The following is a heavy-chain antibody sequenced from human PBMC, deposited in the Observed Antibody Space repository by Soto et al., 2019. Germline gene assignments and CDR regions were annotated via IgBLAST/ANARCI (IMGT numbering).Heavy chain of an antibody. CDR3: AREERYYGSGSPQAYMDV. J-gene: IGHJ6*03. V-gene: IGHV4-34*01. CDR2: INHSGST. CDR1: GGSFSGYY. Sequence: SETLSLTCAVYGGSFSGYYWSWIRQPPGKGLEWIGEINHSGSTNYNPSLKSRVTISVDTSKNQFSLKLSSVTAADTAVYYCAREERYYGSGSPQAYMDVWGKGTTVTVSS. D-gene: IGHD3-10*01.